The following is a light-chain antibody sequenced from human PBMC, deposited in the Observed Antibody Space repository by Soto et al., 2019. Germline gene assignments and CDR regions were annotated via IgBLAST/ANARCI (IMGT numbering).Light chain of an antibody. CDR1: SSDVGSYKF. J-gene: IGLJ3*02. Sequence: QSALTQPASVSGSPGQSITISCTGTSSDVGSYKFVSWYQQHPGKAPKLMIYEGTKRPSGVSNRFSGSKSGNTASPTISGLQAEDEADYYCCSYAGLSTWVFGGGTKLTVL. CDR3: CSYAGLSTWV. CDR2: EGT. V-gene: IGLV2-23*01.